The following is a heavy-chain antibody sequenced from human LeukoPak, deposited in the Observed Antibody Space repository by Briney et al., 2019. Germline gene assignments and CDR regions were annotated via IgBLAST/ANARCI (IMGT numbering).Heavy chain of an antibody. V-gene: IGHV1-18*01. J-gene: IGHJ4*02. CDR2: ISAYNRNT. CDR1: GYTFTSYG. CDR3: ARDGDYGDFQYFDY. D-gene: IGHD4-17*01. Sequence: ASVKVSCKASGYTFTSYGISWVRQAPGQGLEWMGWISAYNRNTNYAQKLQGRVTMTIDTSTSTAYMELRSLRSDDTAVYYCARDGDYGDFQYFDYWGQGTLVTVSS.